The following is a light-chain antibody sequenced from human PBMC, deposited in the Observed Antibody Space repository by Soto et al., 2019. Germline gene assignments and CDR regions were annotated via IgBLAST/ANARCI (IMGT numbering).Light chain of an antibody. CDR3: SSYTSSLDV. V-gene: IGLV2-14*01. J-gene: IGLJ1*01. Sequence: QSALTQPASVSGSPGQSITISCTGTSSDVGGYNYVSWYQQHPGKAPKLMIYDVSNRPSGVSNRFSGSKSGNTASLTISGLQAEDEADYCCSSYTSSLDVFGTGTKLTVL. CDR2: DVS. CDR1: SSDVGGYNY.